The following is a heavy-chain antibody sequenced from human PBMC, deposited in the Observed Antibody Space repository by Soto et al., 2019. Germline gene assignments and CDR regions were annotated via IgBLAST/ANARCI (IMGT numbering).Heavy chain of an antibody. CDR3: ARNSGSYPNWFDP. V-gene: IGHV1-3*01. CDR1: GYTFSYYA. Sequence: QVQLVQSGAEVKNPGASVKVSCKASGYTFSYYAIHWMRQDPGQRLEWMGWINAGTNNIKYSQRFEGRVTFTSDTSASTADMELSSLTSGDTAVYYCARNSGSYPNWFDPWGQGTLVTVSS. CDR2: INAGTNNI. J-gene: IGHJ5*02. D-gene: IGHD1-26*01.